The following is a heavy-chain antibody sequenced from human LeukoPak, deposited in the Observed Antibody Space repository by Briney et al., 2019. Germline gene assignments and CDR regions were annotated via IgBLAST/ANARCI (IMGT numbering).Heavy chain of an antibody. CDR3: AKGPRAVADLGIRPYYFDY. D-gene: IGHD6-19*01. CDR1: GFTFSNYG. V-gene: IGHV3-23*01. J-gene: IGHJ4*02. CDR2: ISGSGDRT. Sequence: GGPLRLSCAASGFTFSNYGMTWVRQAPGKGLEWASTISGSGDRTYYADSVEGRFTISRDNSKNTLYLEMNSLRAEDTAVYYCAKGPRAVADLGIRPYYFDYWGQGTLVTVSS.